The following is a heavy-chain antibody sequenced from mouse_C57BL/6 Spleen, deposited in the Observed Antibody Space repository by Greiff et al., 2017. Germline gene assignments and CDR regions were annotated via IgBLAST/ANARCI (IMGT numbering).Heavy chain of an antibody. J-gene: IGHJ4*01. CDR3: ARAYGYDEGDAMDY. CDR2: INYDGSST. CDR1: GFTFSDYY. V-gene: IGHV5-16*01. Sequence: EVKVVESEGGLVQPGSSLKLSCTASGFTFSDYYTAWVRQVPEKGLEWVANINYDGSSTYYLDSLKSRFIISRDNAKNILYLQMSSLKSEDTDTYYCARAYGYDEGDAMDYWGQGTSVTVSS. D-gene: IGHD2-2*01.